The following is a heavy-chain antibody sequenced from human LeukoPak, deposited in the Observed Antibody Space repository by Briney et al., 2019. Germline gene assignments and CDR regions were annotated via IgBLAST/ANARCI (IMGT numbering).Heavy chain of an antibody. CDR1: GGSISSGGYY. CDR3: ARDGWELLAFDI. D-gene: IGHD1-26*01. Sequence: SETLSLTCTVSGGSISSGGYYWSWIRQHPGKGLEWIGYIYYSGSTYYNPSLKSRVTISVDTSKNQFSLKLSSVTAADTAVYYCARDGWELLAFDIWGQGTMVTVSS. V-gene: IGHV4-31*03. CDR2: IYYSGST. J-gene: IGHJ3*02.